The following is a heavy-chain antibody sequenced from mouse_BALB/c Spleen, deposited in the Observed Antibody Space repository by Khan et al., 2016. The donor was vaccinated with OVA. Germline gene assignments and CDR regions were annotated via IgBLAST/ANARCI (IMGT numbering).Heavy chain of an antibody. CDR2: ISSSGST. CDR3: ARDGSRYNYAMDY. CDR1: GYSITSDYA. D-gene: IGHD2-3*01. V-gene: IGHV3-2*02. Sequence: EVQLVESGPGLVKPSQSLSLTCTVTGYSITSDYAWNWIRQFPENKLEWMGYISSSGSTNYNPALKSRISITRDTSKNQFFLQLNSVTTEDTATYYCARDGSRYNYAMDYWGQGTSGTVSS. J-gene: IGHJ4*01.